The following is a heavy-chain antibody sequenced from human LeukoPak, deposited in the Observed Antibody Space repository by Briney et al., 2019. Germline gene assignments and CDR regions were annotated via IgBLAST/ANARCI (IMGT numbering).Heavy chain of an antibody. V-gene: IGHV1-69*13. Sequence: SVKVSCKASGGTFSSYAISWVRQAPGQGLEWMGGIIPIFGTANYAQKFQGRVTITADESTRTAYMELSSLSSEDTAVYYCARMRFYDFWSGHYWFDPWGQGTLVTVSS. D-gene: IGHD3-3*01. CDR1: GGTFSSYA. J-gene: IGHJ5*02. CDR3: ARMRFYDFWSGHYWFDP. CDR2: IIPIFGTA.